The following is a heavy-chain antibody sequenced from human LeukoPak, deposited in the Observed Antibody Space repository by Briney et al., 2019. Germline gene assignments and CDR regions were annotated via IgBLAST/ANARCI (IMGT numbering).Heavy chain of an antibody. CDR1: GGSISSSSYY. D-gene: IGHD3-22*01. CDR2: IYYSGST. CDR3: ASDRSGLSFCF. Sequence: SETLSLTCTVPGGSISSSSYYWGWIPPPPGKGLGWIGSIYYSGSTYYNSSLKSRITISVDTSKNQFSLKLTSVTAADTAVYYCASDRSGLSFCFWGQGTLVTVSS. V-gene: IGHV4-39*01. J-gene: IGHJ4*02.